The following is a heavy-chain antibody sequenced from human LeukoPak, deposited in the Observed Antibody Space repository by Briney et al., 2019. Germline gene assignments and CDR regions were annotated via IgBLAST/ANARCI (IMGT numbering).Heavy chain of an antibody. CDR1: GVTLSSYA. CDR2: ISGSGGST. V-gene: IGHV3-23*01. CDR3: ARDYYDGSAYYSYYEY. Sequence: GGSLRLSCAASGVTLSSYAMSWVRQAPGKGLEWVSAISGSGGSTYYADSVKGRFTISRDNSKNTLSLQMNSLRAEDTAVYYCARDYYDGSAYYSYYEYWGQGTLVTVSS. D-gene: IGHD3-22*01. J-gene: IGHJ4*02.